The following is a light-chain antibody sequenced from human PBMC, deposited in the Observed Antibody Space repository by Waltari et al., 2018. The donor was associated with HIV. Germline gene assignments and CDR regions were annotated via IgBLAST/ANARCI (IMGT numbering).Light chain of an antibody. J-gene: IGKJ1*01. CDR2: AAS. V-gene: IGKV1-NL1*01. CDR3: QQYYNTWT. CDR1: QAISNS. Sequence: DIQMTQSPSSLSASVGDRVTITCRASQAISNSLAWYQQKPGKAPNLLLYAASRLQSGVPSRFSGSGSGTDYTLTINSLQTEDFATYFCQQYYNTWTFGQGTKVEVK.